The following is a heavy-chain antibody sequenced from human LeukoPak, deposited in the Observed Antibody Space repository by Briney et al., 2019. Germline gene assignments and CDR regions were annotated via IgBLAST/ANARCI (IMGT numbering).Heavy chain of an antibody. Sequence: HAGGSLRLSCAASGFTFSDHAMSWVRQAPAKGLEWVSSINGNGGGSYYIDSVKGRFTVSRDNSENALYLQMNNLRTEDTAVYFCVKGGTADRVGWTHWSQGSLVTVFS. CDR3: VKGGTADRVGWTH. D-gene: IGHD7-27*01. V-gene: IGHV3-23*01. CDR1: GFTFSDHA. J-gene: IGHJ4*02. CDR2: INGNGGGS.